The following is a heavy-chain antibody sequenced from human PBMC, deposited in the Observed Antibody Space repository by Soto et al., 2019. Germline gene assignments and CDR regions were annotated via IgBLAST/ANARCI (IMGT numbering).Heavy chain of an antibody. CDR1: GGSISSGDYY. J-gene: IGHJ6*02. CDR2: IYYSGSS. Sequence: KPSETLSLTCTVSGGSISSGDYYWSWIRQPPGKGLEWIGYIYYSGSSNYNPSLKSRVTISVDKSKTQFSLRLSSVTAADTAVYYCARQSFWSGFSSYGMDVWGQGTTVTVSS. CDR3: ARQSFWSGFSSYGMDV. D-gene: IGHD3-3*01. V-gene: IGHV4-30-4*01.